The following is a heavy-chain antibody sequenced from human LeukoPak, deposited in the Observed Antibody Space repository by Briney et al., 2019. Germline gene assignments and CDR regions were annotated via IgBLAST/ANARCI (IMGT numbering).Heavy chain of an antibody. V-gene: IGHV3-74*01. CDR1: GFTFSSYW. J-gene: IGHJ3*02. CDR2: INSDGSST. Sequence: GGSLRLSCAASGFTFSSYWMHWVRQAPGKGLVWVSRINSDGSSTSHADSVKGRFTISRDNAKNTLYLQMNSLRAEDTAVYYCARDQGITMDAFDIWGQGTMVTVSS. D-gene: IGHD3-10*01. CDR3: ARDQGITMDAFDI.